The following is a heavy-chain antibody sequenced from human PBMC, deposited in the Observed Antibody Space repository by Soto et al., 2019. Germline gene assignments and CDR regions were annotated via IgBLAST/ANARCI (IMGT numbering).Heavy chain of an antibody. CDR3: ARDRKGRGGSGYYFDY. D-gene: IGHD3-3*01. CDR1: GGTFSSYA. V-gene: IGHV1-69*01. Sequence: QVQLVQSGAEVKKPGSSVKVSCKASGGTFSSYAISWVRQAPGQGLEWMGGIIPIFGTANYAQKFQGRVTITADESTSTAYMELSSLRSEDTVVYYCARDRKGRGGSGYYFDYWGQGTLVTVSS. CDR2: IIPIFGTA. J-gene: IGHJ4*02.